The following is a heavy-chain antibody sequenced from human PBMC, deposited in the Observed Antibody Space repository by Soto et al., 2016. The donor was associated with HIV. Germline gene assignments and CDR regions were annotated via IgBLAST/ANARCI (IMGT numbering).Heavy chain of an antibody. CDR3: ARVHITMVEGIDC. Sequence: QVQLVQSGAEVKKPGASLKVSCKASGYTFTGYYFHWVRQAPGQGLEWMGWINPNSGGTNYAQKFQGRVTMTRDTSISTAYMELSRLRSDDTAVYYCARVHITMVEGIDCWGQGTLVTVSS. J-gene: IGHJ4*02. D-gene: IGHD3-10*01. CDR2: INPNSGGT. CDR1: GYTFTGYY. V-gene: IGHV1-2*02.